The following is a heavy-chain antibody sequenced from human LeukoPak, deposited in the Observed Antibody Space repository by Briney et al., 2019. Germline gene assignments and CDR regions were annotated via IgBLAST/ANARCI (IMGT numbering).Heavy chain of an antibody. CDR2: ISGSGTI. Sequence: SETLSLTCIVSGGSINSYWSWIRQPAGKGLEWIGRISGSGTITYNPALQSRLTISIDTSKNQFSLKLSSVTAADTAVYYCARLRGWRMITFGGVIDVLDYWGQGTLVTVSS. CDR1: GGSINSY. CDR3: ARLRGWRMITFGGVIDVLDY. J-gene: IGHJ4*02. D-gene: IGHD3-16*02. V-gene: IGHV4-4*07.